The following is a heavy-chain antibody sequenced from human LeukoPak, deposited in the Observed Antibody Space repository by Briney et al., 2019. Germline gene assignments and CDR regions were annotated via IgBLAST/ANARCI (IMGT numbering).Heavy chain of an antibody. CDR1: GGSISSYY. V-gene: IGHV4-59*12. CDR3: ARRGIAALLNWYFDL. Sequence: PSETLSLTCTVSGGSISSYYWSWIRQPPGKGLEWIGYIYYSGSTNYNPSLKSRVTISVDTSKNQFSLKLSSVTAADTAVYYCARRGIAALLNWYFDLWGRGTLVTVSS. D-gene: IGHD6-13*01. J-gene: IGHJ2*01. CDR2: IYYSGST.